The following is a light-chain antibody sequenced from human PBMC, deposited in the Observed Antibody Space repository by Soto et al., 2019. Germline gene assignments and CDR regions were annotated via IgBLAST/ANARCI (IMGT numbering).Light chain of an antibody. V-gene: IGLV2-14*01. Sequence: QSVLTQPASVSGSPGQSITISCTGTSSDVGAYDYVSWYQQHPGKAPKLMIYDVSNRPSGVSNRFSGSKSGNTASLTISGLQAEDEADYYCSSYTTSITLTVFGGGTKLTVL. CDR3: SSYTTSITLTV. CDR1: SSDVGAYDY. CDR2: DVS. J-gene: IGLJ2*01.